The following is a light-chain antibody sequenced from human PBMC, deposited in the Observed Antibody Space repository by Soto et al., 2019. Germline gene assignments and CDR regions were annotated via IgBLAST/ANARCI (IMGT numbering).Light chain of an antibody. CDR2: SNN. CDR3: AAWDDSLNGWV. V-gene: IGLV1-44*01. Sequence: QSVLTQPPSASGTPDQRVTISCSGSSSNIGSNSVSWYQQFPGTAPKLLIHSNNQRPSGVPDRFSGSKSGTSASLAISGLQSEDEADYYCAAWDDSLNGWVFGGGTKLTVL. CDR1: SSNIGSNS. J-gene: IGLJ3*02.